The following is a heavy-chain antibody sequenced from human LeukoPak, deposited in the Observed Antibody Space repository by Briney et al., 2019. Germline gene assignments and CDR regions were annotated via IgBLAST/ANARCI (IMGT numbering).Heavy chain of an antibody. D-gene: IGHD4-23*01. CDR3: VRGTDYSGNSEGDY. Sequence: GGSLRLSCAVSGFTSSSHSMTWVRQAPGKGLEWISYISSSSRSIYYANSVKGRFTISRDNAKNSLYLQMNSLRADDTAVYYCVRGTDYSGNSEGDYWVQGTLVTVSS. CDR1: GFTSSSHS. V-gene: IGHV3-48*01. CDR2: ISSSSRSI. J-gene: IGHJ4*02.